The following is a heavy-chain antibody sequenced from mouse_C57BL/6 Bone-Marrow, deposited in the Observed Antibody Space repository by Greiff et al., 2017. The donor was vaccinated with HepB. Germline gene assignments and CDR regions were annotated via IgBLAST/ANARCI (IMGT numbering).Heavy chain of an antibody. D-gene: IGHD2-4*01. CDR3: ARGAYDYDVKVYFDY. CDR1: GYTFTDYY. Sequence: VQLQQSGPELVKPGASVKISCKASGYTFTDYYMNWVKQSHGKSLEWIGDINPNNGGTSYNQKFKGKATLTVDKSSSTAYMELRSLTSEDSAVYYCARGAYDYDVKVYFDYWGQGTTLTVSS. V-gene: IGHV1-26*01. CDR2: INPNNGGT. J-gene: IGHJ2*01.